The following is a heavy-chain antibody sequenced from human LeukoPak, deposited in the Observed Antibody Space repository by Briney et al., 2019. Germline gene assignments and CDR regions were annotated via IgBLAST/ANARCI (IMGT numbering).Heavy chain of an antibody. J-gene: IGHJ4*02. Sequence: GGSPRLSCAASGFTFSSYAMSWVRQAPGKGLEWVSAISGRGGSTYYADSVKGRFTISRDNSKNTLYLQMNSLRAEDTAVYYCAKELLAGGSYDRVGYWGQGTLVTVSS. CDR2: ISGRGGST. D-gene: IGHD1-26*01. CDR1: GFTFSSYA. CDR3: AKELLAGGSYDRVGY. V-gene: IGHV3-23*01.